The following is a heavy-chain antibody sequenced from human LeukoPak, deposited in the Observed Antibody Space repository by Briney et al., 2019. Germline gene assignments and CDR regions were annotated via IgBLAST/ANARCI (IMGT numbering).Heavy chain of an antibody. D-gene: IGHD2-21*02. CDR3: ARVCGGDCYSDTSFDY. V-gene: IGHV1-46*01. CDR1: GYTFTSYY. Sequence: GASVKVSCKASGYTFTSYYMHWVRQAPGQGLEWMGIINPSGGSTSYAQKFQGRVTMTRDMSTSTVYMDLSSLRPEDTAVYYCARVCGGDCYSDTSFDYWGQGTLVTVSS. CDR2: INPSGGST. J-gene: IGHJ4*02.